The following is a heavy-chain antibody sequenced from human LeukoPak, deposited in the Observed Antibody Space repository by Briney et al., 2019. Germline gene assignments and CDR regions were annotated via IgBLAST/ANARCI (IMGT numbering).Heavy chain of an antibody. D-gene: IGHD6-19*01. CDR2: IRYDGSNK. Sequence: GGSLRLSCAASGFSVSSNYMSWVRQAPGKGLEWVAFIRYDGSNKYYADSVKGRFTISRDNSKNTLYLQMNSLRAEDTAVYYCARGGSGWYKTPTDYWGQGTLVTVSS. CDR3: ARGGSGWYKTPTDY. J-gene: IGHJ4*02. CDR1: GFSVSSNY. V-gene: IGHV3-30*02.